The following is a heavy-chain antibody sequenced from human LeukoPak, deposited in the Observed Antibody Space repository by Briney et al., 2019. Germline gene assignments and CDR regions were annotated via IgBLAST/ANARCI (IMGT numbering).Heavy chain of an antibody. CDR3: ATDGGCSSTSCNDYGMDV. V-gene: IGHV1-24*01. CDR2: FDPEDGET. Sequence: ASVKVFCKVSGYTLTELSMHWVRQAPGKGLEWMGGFDPEDGETIYAQKFQGRVTMTEDTSTDTAYMELSSLRSEDTAVYYCATDGGCSSTSCNDYGMDVWGKGTTVTVSS. CDR1: GYTLTELS. D-gene: IGHD2-2*01. J-gene: IGHJ6*04.